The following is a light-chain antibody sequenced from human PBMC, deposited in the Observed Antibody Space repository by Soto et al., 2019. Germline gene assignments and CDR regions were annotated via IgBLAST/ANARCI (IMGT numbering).Light chain of an antibody. CDR3: QQRGDWPPIT. CDR1: QSVSSKY. CDR2: GAS. J-gene: IGKJ5*01. V-gene: IGKV3D-20*02. Sequence: EIELTQSPGTLSLSPGERATLSCRASQSVSSKYLAWYQQKPGQAPRLLIYGASSRATGIPDRFSGSGSGTDFTLTISRLEPEDFAVYYCQQRGDWPPITFGQGTRLEIK.